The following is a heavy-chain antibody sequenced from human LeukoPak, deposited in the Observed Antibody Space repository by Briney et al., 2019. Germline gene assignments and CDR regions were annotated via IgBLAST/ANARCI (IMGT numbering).Heavy chain of an antibody. J-gene: IGHJ6*03. CDR3: ARGYAIHYYYYYYMDV. D-gene: IGHD2-8*01. Sequence: SETLSLTCAVYGGSFSGYYWSWIRQPPGKGLEWIGEISHSGSTNYNPSLKSRVTISVDTSKNQFSLKLSSVTAADTAVYYCARGYAIHYYYYYYMDVWGKGTTVTVSS. CDR2: ISHSGST. V-gene: IGHV4-34*01. CDR1: GGSFSGYY.